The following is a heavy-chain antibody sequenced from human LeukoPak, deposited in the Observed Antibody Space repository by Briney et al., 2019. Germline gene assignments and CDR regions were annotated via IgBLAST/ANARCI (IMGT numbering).Heavy chain of an antibody. CDR2: IKQDGSEK. Sequence: PGGSLRLSCAASGFTFSSYWMSWVRQAPGKGLEWVANIKQDGSEKYYVDSVKGRFTISRDNAKNSLYLQMNSLRAEDTAVYYCARDWGYDSEADFDYWGQGTLVTVSS. J-gene: IGHJ4*02. V-gene: IGHV3-7*01. CDR1: GFTFSSYW. CDR3: ARDWGYDSEADFDY. D-gene: IGHD5-12*01.